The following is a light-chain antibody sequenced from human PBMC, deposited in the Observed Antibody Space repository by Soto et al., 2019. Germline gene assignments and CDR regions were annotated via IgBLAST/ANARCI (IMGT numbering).Light chain of an antibody. CDR1: QSLNRN. J-gene: IGKJ1*01. CDR3: HEYNTWPWT. Sequence: ETVLWQSPATLSVSPGETANLSCTTSQSLNRNLAWYQQKLGQAPRVLIYGASTRAAGIPARFSGSGSGTEFILTISSMQSEDFAVYYCHEYNTWPWTFGQGTKVDIK. V-gene: IGKV3-15*01. CDR2: GAS.